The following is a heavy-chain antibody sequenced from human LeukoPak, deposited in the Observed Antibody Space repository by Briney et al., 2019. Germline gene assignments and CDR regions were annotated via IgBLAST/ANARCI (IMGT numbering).Heavy chain of an antibody. CDR1: GYTFTSYG. Sequence: ASVKVSCKASGYTFTSYGISGVRQAPGQGLEWMGWISAYNGNTNYAQKLQGRVTMTTDTSTSTAYMELRSLRSDDTAVYYCASGDLLSEGYAFDIWGQGTMVTVSS. D-gene: IGHD2-21*02. V-gene: IGHV1-18*01. CDR3: ASGDLLSEGYAFDI. J-gene: IGHJ3*02. CDR2: ISAYNGNT.